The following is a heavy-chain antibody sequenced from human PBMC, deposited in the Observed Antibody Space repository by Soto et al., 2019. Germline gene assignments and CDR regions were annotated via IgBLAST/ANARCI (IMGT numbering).Heavy chain of an antibody. CDR2: ISGSGGNT. D-gene: IGHD3-16*01. V-gene: IGHV3-23*01. Sequence: EVQLLESGGGLVQTGGSLRLSCAASRFTFSTYGMSWVRQATGKGLEWVSDISGSGGNTYYAGSVKGRFTNSRDNSKNTLYLQMNSLIAEDRAVYYCAKSPMIRGGGWFDPCGQGTLVTVSS. CDR1: RFTFSTYG. J-gene: IGHJ5*02. CDR3: AKSPMIRGGGWFDP.